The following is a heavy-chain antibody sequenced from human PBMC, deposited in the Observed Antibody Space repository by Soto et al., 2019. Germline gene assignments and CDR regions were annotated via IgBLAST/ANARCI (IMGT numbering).Heavy chain of an antibody. J-gene: IGHJ5*02. Sequence: RASVKVSCKASGYTFTSYYMHWVRQAPGQGLEWMGIINPSGGSTSYAQKFQGRVTMTRDTSTSTVYMELSSLRSEDTAVYYCARERIAARPRGGWFDPWGQGTLVTVSS. V-gene: IGHV1-46*01. D-gene: IGHD6-6*01. CDR1: GYTFTSYY. CDR3: ARERIAARPRGGWFDP. CDR2: INPSGGST.